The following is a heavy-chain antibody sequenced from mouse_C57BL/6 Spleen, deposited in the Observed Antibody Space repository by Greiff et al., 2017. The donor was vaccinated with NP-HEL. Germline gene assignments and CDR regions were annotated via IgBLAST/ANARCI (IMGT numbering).Heavy chain of an antibody. CDR1: GYTFTSYW. D-gene: IGHD1-1*01. J-gene: IGHJ4*01. CDR2: INPSNGGT. CDR3: ARWGGSSFYAMDY. V-gene: IGHV1-53*01. Sequence: QVQLKQPGTELVKPGASVKLSCKASGYTFTSYWMHWVKQRPGQGLEWIGNINPSNGGTNYNEKFKSKATLTVDKSSSTAYMQLSSLTSEDSAVYYCARWGGSSFYAMDYWGQGTSVTVSS.